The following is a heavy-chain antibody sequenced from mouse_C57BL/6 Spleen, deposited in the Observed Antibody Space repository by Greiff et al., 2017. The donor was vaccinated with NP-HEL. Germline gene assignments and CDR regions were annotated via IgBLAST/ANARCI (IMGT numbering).Heavy chain of an antibody. V-gene: IGHV14-1*01. J-gene: IGHJ1*03. CDR2: IDPEDGAP. CDR3: TTTTVANWYFDV. Sequence: EVQLQQSGAELVRPGASVKLSCTASGFNIKDYYMHWVKQRPEQGLEWIGRIDPEDGAPEYAPKFQGKATMTADTSSNTAYLQLSSLTSEDTAVYYCTTTTVANWYFDVWGTGTTVTVSS. D-gene: IGHD1-1*01. CDR1: GFNIKDYY.